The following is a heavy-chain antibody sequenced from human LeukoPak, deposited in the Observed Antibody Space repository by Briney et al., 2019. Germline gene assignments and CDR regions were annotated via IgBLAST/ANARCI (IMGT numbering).Heavy chain of an antibody. CDR1: GFTFTKYW. V-gene: IGHV3-7*05. CDR3: ANTVGRYSHN. CDR2: IHQDGSET. J-gene: IGHJ4*02. Sequence: PGGSLRLSCAASGFTFTKYWMAWVRQAPAKGLEWVASIHQDGSETHSIDSGRFTISRDNAKNSLYLQMNSLRDEDTAVYYCANTVGRYSHNWGQGTLVTVSS. D-gene: IGHD4-11*01.